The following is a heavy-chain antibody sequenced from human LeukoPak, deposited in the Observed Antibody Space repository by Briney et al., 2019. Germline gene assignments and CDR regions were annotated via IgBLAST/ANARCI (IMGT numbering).Heavy chain of an antibody. CDR3: ARQGLHDAFDI. CDR2: IIPILGIA. J-gene: IGHJ3*02. Sequence: GSSVKVSCKASGGTFISYTISWVRQAPGQGLEWMGRIIPILGIANYAQKFQGRVTITADKSTSTAYMELSSLRSEDTAVYYCARQGLHDAFDIWGQGTMVTVSS. CDR1: GGTFISYT. V-gene: IGHV1-69*02.